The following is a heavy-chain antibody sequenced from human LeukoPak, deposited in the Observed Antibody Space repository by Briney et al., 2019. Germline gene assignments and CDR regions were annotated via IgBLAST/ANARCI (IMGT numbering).Heavy chain of an antibody. J-gene: IGHJ4*02. Sequence: ASVKVSCXASXXXXXSYXXXWVRQAXXXXXXXMGWISAYNGNTNYAQKLQGRVTMTTDTSTSTAYMELRSLRSDDTAVYYCARDPPTAVDIDYWGQGTLLTVSS. CDR3: ARDPPTAVDIDY. V-gene: IGHV1-18*01. D-gene: IGHD2-2*01. CDR1: XXXXXSYX. CDR2: ISAYNGNT.